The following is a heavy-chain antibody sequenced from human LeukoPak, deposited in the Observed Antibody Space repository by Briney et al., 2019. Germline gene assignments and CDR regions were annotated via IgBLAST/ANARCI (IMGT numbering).Heavy chain of an antibody. J-gene: IGHJ5*02. D-gene: IGHD3-3*01. CDR1: GYTFTSYG. V-gene: IGHV1-18*01. CDR3: ARDLSELRFLEWLSHDNWFDP. Sequence: ASVKVSCKASGYTFTSYGISWVRQAPGQGLEWMGWISAYNGNTNYAQKLQGRVTMTTDTSTSTAYMVLRSLRSDDTAVYYCARDLSELRFLEWLSHDNWFDPWGQGTLVTVSS. CDR2: ISAYNGNT.